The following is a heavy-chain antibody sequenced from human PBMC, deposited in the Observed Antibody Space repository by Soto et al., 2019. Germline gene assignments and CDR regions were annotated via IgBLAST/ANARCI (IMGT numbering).Heavy chain of an antibody. Sequence: GGSLRLSCAASGFTFSSYGMHWVRQAPGKGLEWVAVISYDGSNKYYADSVKGRFTISRDNSKNTLYLQMNSLRAEDTAVYYCAKGGAIAARVFFDYWGQGTLVTVSS. V-gene: IGHV3-30*18. D-gene: IGHD6-6*01. J-gene: IGHJ4*02. CDR2: ISYDGSNK. CDR1: GFTFSSYG. CDR3: AKGGAIAARVFFDY.